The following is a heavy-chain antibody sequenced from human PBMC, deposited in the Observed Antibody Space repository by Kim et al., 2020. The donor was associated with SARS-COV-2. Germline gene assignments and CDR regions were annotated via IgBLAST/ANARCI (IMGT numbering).Heavy chain of an antibody. J-gene: IGHJ4*02. CDR3: TTPPSGYDSYDY. D-gene: IGHD5-12*01. CDR2: IQSKTDGGTP. CDR1: GFTLSNAW. Sequence: GGSLRLSCAASGFTLSNAWMSWVRQAPGKGLEWVGSIQSKTDGGTPDYTATGKGRFPISRDDSKNTLYLQMNSLKTEDTDVYYCTTPPSGYDSYDYWGQGTLVTVSS. V-gene: IGHV3-15*01.